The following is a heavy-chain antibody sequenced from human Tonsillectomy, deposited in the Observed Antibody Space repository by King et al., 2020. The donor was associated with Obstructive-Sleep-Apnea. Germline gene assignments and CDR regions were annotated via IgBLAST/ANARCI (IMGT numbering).Heavy chain of an antibody. CDR3: ARDSREGVTPLY. Sequence: VQLVESGGGLVQPGGSLRLSCAASGFTVGTNYMSLVRQAPGKGLEWGSVIYSGVVTYLADSVKGRFTLSRDNSQNTLYLQMNSLRAEDTAVYYCARDSREGVTPLYWGQGTLVTVSS. V-gene: IGHV3-66*01. D-gene: IGHD2-21*02. CDR2: IYSGVVT. J-gene: IGHJ4*02. CDR1: GFTVGTNY.